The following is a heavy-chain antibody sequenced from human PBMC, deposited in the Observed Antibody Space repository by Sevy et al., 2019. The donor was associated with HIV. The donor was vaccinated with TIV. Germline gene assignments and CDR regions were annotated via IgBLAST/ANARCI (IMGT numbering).Heavy chain of an antibody. V-gene: IGHV3-48*01. CDR1: EFTFSSYS. Sequence: GGSLRLSCAASEFTFSSYSMNWVRQAPGKGLEWVSYISSSSSTIYYADSVKGRFTISRDNAKNSLYLQMNSLRAEDTAVYYCARDGRGYSYGPSGAYYYYYGMDVWGQGTTVTVSS. D-gene: IGHD5-18*01. CDR2: ISSSSSTI. J-gene: IGHJ6*02. CDR3: ARDGRGYSYGPSGAYYYYYGMDV.